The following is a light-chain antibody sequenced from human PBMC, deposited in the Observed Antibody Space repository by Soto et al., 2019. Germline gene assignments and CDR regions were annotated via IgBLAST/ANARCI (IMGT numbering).Light chain of an antibody. Sequence: MTQTPSSLSASVGDRFTITWRASQSISNYLIWYQQKPGQAPRLLIYGASTRATGIPARFSGSGSGTEFTLTISSLQSEDYAVYYCHQYNNWPPWTFGQGTKVDIK. CDR2: GAS. CDR3: HQYNNWPPWT. V-gene: IGKV3-15*01. J-gene: IGKJ1*01. CDR1: QSISNY.